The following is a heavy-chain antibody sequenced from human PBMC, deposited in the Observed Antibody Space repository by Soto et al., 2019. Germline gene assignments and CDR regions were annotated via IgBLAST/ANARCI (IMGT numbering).Heavy chain of an antibody. D-gene: IGHD3-10*01. Sequence: GGSLRLSCAASGFTFSNYGMHWVRQAPGKGLEWVAVISDDGVNKYYADSVQGRFTISRDNSESAVFLQMNSLRPDDTALYFCARAYYFGSGTSYTLYYWGQGTQVTVSS. CDR3: ARAYYFGSGTSYTLYY. CDR2: ISDDGVNK. CDR1: GFTFSNYG. J-gene: IGHJ4*02. V-gene: IGHV3-30*03.